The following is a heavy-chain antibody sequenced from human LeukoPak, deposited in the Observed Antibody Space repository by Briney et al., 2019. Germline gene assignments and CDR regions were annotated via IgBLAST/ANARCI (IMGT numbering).Heavy chain of an antibody. D-gene: IGHD1-26*01. CDR3: AKHSGSYFIYYVDS. V-gene: IGHV3-23*01. Sequence: GGSLRLSCAASGFTFISYGMTWVRHAPGKGLEWVSTISNTGYNTYYADSVKGRFTISRDNSANTVYLQMNSLRAGDTALYYCAKHSGSYFIYYVDSWGQGTPVTVSS. J-gene: IGHJ4*02. CDR1: GFTFISYG. CDR2: ISNTGYNT.